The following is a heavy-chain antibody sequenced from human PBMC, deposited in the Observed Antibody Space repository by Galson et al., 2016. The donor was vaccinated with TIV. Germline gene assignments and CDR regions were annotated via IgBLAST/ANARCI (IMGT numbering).Heavy chain of an antibody. CDR1: QFTFTSYS. J-gene: IGHJ6*02. CDR2: LSSDGSNK. D-gene: IGHD2-21*02. V-gene: IGHV3-30*04. Sequence: SLRLSCAASQFTFTSYSIHWVRQAPGKGLEWLSVLSSDGSNKFYADSVKGRFTLSRDKSKRTVFLQMDRLTPDDTAVYYCARDAVTYPSYYHLYGMGVWGQGTTVTVSS. CDR3: ARDAVTYPSYYHLYGMGV.